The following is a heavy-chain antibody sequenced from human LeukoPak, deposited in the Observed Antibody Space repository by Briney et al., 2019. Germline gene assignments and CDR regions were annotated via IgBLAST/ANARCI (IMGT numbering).Heavy chain of an antibody. CDR1: GFIFSGSD. J-gene: IGHJ4*02. D-gene: IGHD3-22*01. CDR2: IKVRADNFVT. CDR3: AKDRPNYYGSNGHYYRRDGDY. Sequence: GGSLRLSCAASGFIFSGSDAHWFRQASGKGLEWVGRIKVRADNFVTAYAAPVKGRFTISRDDSKNTAYLQMNSLRAEDTAIYYCAKDRPNYYGSNGHYYRRDGDYWGQGTLVTVSS. V-gene: IGHV3-73*01.